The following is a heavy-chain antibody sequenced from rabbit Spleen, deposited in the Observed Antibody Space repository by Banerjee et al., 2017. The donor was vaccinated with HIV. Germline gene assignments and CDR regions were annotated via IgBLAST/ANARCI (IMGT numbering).Heavy chain of an antibody. CDR3: ARNFDL. Sequence: QSLEESGGDLVKPGASLTLTCTASGFSFGSVSWIYWVRQAPGKGLEWIGTIYAGSTGTTDYATWAKGRFTISKTSSTTVTLQMTSLTAADTATYFCARNFDLWGPGT. CDR2: IYAGSTGTT. J-gene: IGHJ4*01. CDR1: GFSFGSVSW. V-gene: IGHV1S40*01.